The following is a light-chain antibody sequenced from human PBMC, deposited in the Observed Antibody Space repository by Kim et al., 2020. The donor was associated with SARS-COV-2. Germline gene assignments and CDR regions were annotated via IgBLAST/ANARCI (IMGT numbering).Light chain of an antibody. Sequence: DIHMSQSPSSLPASVGDTVSITCRASQNISTSLNWYQQKSGKAPTFLIYGASTLQRGVPSRFRGSGSGRDFTLTISNLQPEDFATYYCQQSHTVPLTFGQGTRLEIK. CDR3: QQSHTVPLT. CDR2: GAS. V-gene: IGKV1-39*01. J-gene: IGKJ5*01. CDR1: QNISTS.